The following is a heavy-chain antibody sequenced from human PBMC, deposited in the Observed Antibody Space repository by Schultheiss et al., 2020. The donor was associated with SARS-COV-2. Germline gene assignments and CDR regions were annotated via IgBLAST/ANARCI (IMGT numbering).Heavy chain of an antibody. CDR2: IWYDGSRK. V-gene: IGHV3-33*01. CDR3: ARFTSDDGGLDY. J-gene: IGHJ4*02. Sequence: GGSLRLSCAASGFTFSSYGMHWMRQAPGKGLEWVAVIWYDGSRKYYADSVKGRFTISRDNSKNTLYLQMNSLRAEDTAVYYCARFTSDDGGLDYWGQGTLVTVSS. D-gene: IGHD3-16*01. CDR1: GFTFSSYG.